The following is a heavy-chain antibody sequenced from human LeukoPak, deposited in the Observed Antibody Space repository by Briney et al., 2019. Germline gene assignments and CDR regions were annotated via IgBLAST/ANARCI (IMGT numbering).Heavy chain of an antibody. D-gene: IGHD2-8*01. V-gene: IGHV3-48*04. CDR1: GFTFSSNG. Sequence: PGGSLRLSCAASGFTFSSNGMNWVRQAPGKGLEWVSYISATGGTIYYADSAKGRFTVSRDNAKESLYLQLNSLRAEDTAVYYCATRYCTISACRASSHHCFDVWGKGTTVTVSS. J-gene: IGHJ6*04. CDR3: ATRYCTISACRASSHHCFDV. CDR2: ISATGGTI.